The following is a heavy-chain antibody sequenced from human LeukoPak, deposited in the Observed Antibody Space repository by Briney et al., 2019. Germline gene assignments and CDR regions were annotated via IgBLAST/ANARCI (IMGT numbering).Heavy chain of an antibody. CDR2: IYYSGST. Sequence: SETLSLTCTVSGGSISSSSYYWGWIRQPPGKGLEWIGSIYYSGSTCYNPSLKSRVTISLDTSKNQFSLKLSSVTAADTAVYYCAREVEMSTMSFDYWGQGTLVTVSS. CDR1: GGSISSSSYY. V-gene: IGHV4-39*07. D-gene: IGHD5-24*01. CDR3: AREVEMSTMSFDY. J-gene: IGHJ4*02.